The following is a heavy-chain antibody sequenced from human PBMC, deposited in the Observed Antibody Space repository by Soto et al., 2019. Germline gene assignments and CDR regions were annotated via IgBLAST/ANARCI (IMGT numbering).Heavy chain of an antibody. J-gene: IGHJ6*02. CDR1: GDSVSSNSAA. Sequence: SQTLSLTCAISGDSVSSNSAAWNWIRQSPSRGLEWLGRTYYRSKWYNDYAVSVKSRITINPDTSKNQFSLQLNSVTPEDTAVYYCARDGIVVVPAAIPGPYYYYGMDVWGQGTKVTVSS. CDR3: ARDGIVVVPAAIPGPYYYYGMDV. D-gene: IGHD2-2*01. CDR2: TYYRSKWYN. V-gene: IGHV6-1*01.